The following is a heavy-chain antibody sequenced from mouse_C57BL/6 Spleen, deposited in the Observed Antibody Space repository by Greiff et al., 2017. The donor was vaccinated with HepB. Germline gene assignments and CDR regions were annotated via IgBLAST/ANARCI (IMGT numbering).Heavy chain of an antibody. CDR1: GYTFTSYW. V-gene: IGHV1-7*01. CDR2: INPSSGYT. CDR3: ANLIYYDYAMDY. Sequence: VQRVESGAELAKPGASVKLSCKASGYTFTSYWMHWVKQRPGQGLEWIGYINPSSGYTKYNQKFKDKATLTADKSSSTAYMQLSSLTYEDSAVYYCANLIYYDYAMDYWGQGTSVTVSS. D-gene: IGHD2-4*01. J-gene: IGHJ4*01.